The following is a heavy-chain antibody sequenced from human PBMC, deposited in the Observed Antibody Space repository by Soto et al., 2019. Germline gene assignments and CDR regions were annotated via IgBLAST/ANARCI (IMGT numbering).Heavy chain of an antibody. CDR2: IDPSDSYT. CDR3: ASPAGWEQDYYYYGMDV. J-gene: IGHJ6*02. Sequence: GESLKISCKGSGYSFTSYWISCVRQMPGKGLEWMGRIDPSDSYTNYSPSFQGHVTISAGKSISTAYLQWSSLKASDTAMYYCASPAGWEQDYYYYGMDVWGQGTTVTVSS. V-gene: IGHV5-10-1*01. D-gene: IGHD1-26*01. CDR1: GYSFTSYW.